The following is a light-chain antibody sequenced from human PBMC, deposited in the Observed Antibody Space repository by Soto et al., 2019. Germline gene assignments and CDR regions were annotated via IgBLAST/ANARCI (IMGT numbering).Light chain of an antibody. Sequence: EIVMTQSPATVPLSPGERVTLSCRASQSVSIDLAWYKQKPGQAPRLLIYGASTRATDIPPSFTGSGSGTEFTLTISSLKSEDIEVYYCQQYNKWPQTFGQGTKVDIK. CDR2: GAS. V-gene: IGKV3-15*01. CDR3: QQYNKWPQT. J-gene: IGKJ1*01. CDR1: QSVSID.